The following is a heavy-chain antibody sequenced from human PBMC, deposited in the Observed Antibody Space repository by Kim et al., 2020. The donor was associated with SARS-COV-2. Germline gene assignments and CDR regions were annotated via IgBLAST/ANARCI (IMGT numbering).Heavy chain of an antibody. CDR1: GGTFSSYA. J-gene: IGHJ6*02. Sequence: SVKVSCKASGGTFSSYAISWVRQAPGQGLEWMGGIIPIFGTANYAQKFQGRVTITADESTSTAYMELSSLRSEDTAVYYCARQDIVVVPAAIELYYYYGMDVWGQGTTVTVSS. CDR2: IIPIFGTA. CDR3: ARQDIVVVPAAIELYYYYGMDV. V-gene: IGHV1-69*13. D-gene: IGHD2-2*02.